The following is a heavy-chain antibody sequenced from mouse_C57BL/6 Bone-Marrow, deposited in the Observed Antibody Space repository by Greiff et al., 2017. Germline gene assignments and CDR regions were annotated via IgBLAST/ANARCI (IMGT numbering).Heavy chain of an antibody. CDR1: GFTFTDYY. CDR3: ARYIGTFYFGY. CDR2: IRNKANGYTT. V-gene: IGHV7-3*01. D-gene: IGHD1-1*02. Sequence: EVKLMEPGGGLVQPGGSLSLSCAASGFTFTDYYMSWVRQTPGKALEWVGCIRNKANGYTTEYSASVKGRFTISRYNFQRILYLQMNSLRAEDSATYYCARYIGTFYFGYWGQGTTLTVSS. J-gene: IGHJ2*01.